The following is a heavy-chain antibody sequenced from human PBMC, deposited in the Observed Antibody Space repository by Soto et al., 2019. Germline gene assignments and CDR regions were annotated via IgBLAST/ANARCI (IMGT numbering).Heavy chain of an antibody. Sequence: EASVKVSCKASGYTFTGYYMHWVRQAPGQGLEWMGWINPNSGGTNYAQKFQGRVTMTRDTSISTAYMELSRLRSDDTAVYYCARGPFTIFGVVIITPYYYYGMDVWGQGTTVTVSS. CDR2: INPNSGGT. J-gene: IGHJ6*02. D-gene: IGHD3-3*01. CDR3: ARGPFTIFGVVIITPYYYYGMDV. V-gene: IGHV1-2*02. CDR1: GYTFTGYY.